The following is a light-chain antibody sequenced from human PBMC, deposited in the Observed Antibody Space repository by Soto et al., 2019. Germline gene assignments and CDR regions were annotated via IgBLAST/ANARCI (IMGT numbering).Light chain of an antibody. CDR2: GAS. Sequence: EIVLTQSPGTLSLSPGERATLSCRASQSVSSSYLAWYQQKPGQAPRLLIYGASSRATDIPDRFSGSGSGTDFTLTISRLEPEDFAVYYCREYGSSRTIGQGTKVEIK. J-gene: IGKJ1*01. CDR3: REYGSSRT. V-gene: IGKV3-20*01. CDR1: QSVSSSY.